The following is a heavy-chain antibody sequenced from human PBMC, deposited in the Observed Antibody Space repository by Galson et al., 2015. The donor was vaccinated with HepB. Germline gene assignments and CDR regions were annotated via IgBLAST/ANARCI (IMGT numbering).Heavy chain of an antibody. V-gene: IGHV3-23*01. D-gene: IGHD3-10*01. Sequence: SLRLSCAASGFTFDNYAMSWVRQAPGKGLEWVSGISASTGSTYYADSVKGRFTISRVNSKNTLFLQMNSLRAEDTAVYYCAKDGLGVSDYGFPNWFDRWGQGTLVTVSS. CDR2: ISASTGST. J-gene: IGHJ5*02. CDR3: AKDGLGVSDYGFPNWFDR. CDR1: GFTFDNYA.